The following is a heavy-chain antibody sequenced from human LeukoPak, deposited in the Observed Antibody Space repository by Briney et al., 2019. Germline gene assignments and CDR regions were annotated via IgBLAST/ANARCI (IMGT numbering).Heavy chain of an antibody. CDR1: GFTFSSYA. Sequence: PGGSLRLSCAASGFTFSSYAMSWVRQAPGKGLEWVSAISGSGGSTYYADSVKGRFTISRDNSKNTLYLQMNSLRAEDTAVYYCANAGYSSGRYVGYYFDYWGQGTLVTVSS. CDR2: ISGSGGST. D-gene: IGHD6-19*01. CDR3: ANAGYSSGRYVGYYFDY. J-gene: IGHJ4*02. V-gene: IGHV3-23*01.